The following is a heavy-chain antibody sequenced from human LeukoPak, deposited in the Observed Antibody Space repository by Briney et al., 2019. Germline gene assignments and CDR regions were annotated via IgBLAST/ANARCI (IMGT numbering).Heavy chain of an antibody. Sequence: SETLSLTCTVSGGSISSYYWTWIRQPPGKGLEWIGDFSYSGTTNYNPSLKSRLTISVDMSKNQFSLKLSSVIAADTAVYYCARSVVRGVPNGFDIWGQGTMVTVSS. D-gene: IGHD3-10*02. V-gene: IGHV4-59*01. CDR3: ARSVVRGVPNGFDI. CDR2: FSYSGTT. CDR1: GGSISSYY. J-gene: IGHJ3*02.